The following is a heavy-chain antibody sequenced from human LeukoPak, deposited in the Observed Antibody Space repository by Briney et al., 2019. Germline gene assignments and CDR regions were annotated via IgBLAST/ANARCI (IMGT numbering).Heavy chain of an antibody. CDR1: GYTFTSYG. Sequence: ASVKVSCKASGYTFTSYGISWVRQAPGQGLEWMGWISAYNGNTNYAQKLQGRVTMTTDTSTSTAYMELRSLRSDDTAVYYCALSTDPYTYYYDSSGYYGAFDIWGQGTMVTVSS. D-gene: IGHD3-22*01. CDR3: ALSTDPYTYYYDSSGYYGAFDI. J-gene: IGHJ3*02. CDR2: ISAYNGNT. V-gene: IGHV1-18*01.